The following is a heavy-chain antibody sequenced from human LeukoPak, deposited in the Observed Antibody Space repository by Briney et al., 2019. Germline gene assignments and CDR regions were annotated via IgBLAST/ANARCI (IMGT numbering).Heavy chain of an antibody. CDR3: ARDLSSYYYDSSGYTRGKRAHRYYFDY. CDR1: GGTFSSYA. V-gene: IGHV1-69*05. CDR2: IIPIFGTA. Sequence: ASVKDSCKASGGTFSSYAISWVRQAPGQGLESMGGIIPIFGTANYAQKLQGRVTITTDESTSTAYMELSSLRSEDTAVYYCARDLSSYYYDSSGYTRGKRAHRYYFDYWGQGTLVTVSS. D-gene: IGHD3-22*01. J-gene: IGHJ4*02.